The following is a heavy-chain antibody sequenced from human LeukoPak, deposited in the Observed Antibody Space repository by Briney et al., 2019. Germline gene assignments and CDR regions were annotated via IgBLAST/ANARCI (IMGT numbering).Heavy chain of an antibody. V-gene: IGHV1-69*05. D-gene: IGHD3-10*01. CDR1: GGTFSSYA. J-gene: IGHJ6*02. CDR3: ARLWFGELRDYGMDV. Sequence: SVKVPCKASGGTFSSYAISWVRQAPGQGLEWMGGIIPIFGTANYAQKFQSRVTITTDESTSTAYMELSSLRSEDTAVYYCARLWFGELRDYGMDVWGQGTTVTVSS. CDR2: IIPIFGTA.